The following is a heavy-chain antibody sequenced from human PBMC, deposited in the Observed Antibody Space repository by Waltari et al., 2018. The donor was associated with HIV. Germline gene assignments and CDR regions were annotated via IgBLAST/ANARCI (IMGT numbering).Heavy chain of an antibody. CDR1: GSTFSNYT. CDR3: ARDINGGWGY. J-gene: IGHJ4*02. V-gene: IGHV3-48*01. CDR2: ISRSSSSI. D-gene: IGHD7-27*01. Sequence: EVQLVESGGGLVQPGGSLRLSCAASGSTFSNYTMNWVRQDPGKGLEWVSYISRSSSSIFYADSVKGRFTISRDNAKNSLYLQMNSLRVEDTAVYYCARDINGGWGYWGQGTLVTVAS.